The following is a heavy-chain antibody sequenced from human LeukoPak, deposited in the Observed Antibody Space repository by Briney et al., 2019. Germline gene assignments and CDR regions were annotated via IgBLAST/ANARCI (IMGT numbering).Heavy chain of an antibody. J-gene: IGHJ4*02. Sequence: GGSLRLSCAASGFTFSSYWMHWVRQAPGKGLDWVAVIWHDGSLKYYADSVRGRFTISRDNSMNTVYLQMNSLRAEDTAVYYCAKVRQFTAATGTGLDYWGQGTLVTVSS. CDR1: GFTFSSYW. D-gene: IGHD6-13*01. V-gene: IGHV3-33*06. CDR3: AKVRQFTAATGTGLDY. CDR2: IWHDGSLK.